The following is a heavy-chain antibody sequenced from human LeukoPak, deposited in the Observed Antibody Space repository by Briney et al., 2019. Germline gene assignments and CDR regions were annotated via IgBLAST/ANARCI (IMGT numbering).Heavy chain of an antibody. D-gene: IGHD4-17*01. Sequence: GRSLRLSCAASGFTFSSYGMHWVRQAPGKGLEWVAVIWYDGSNKYYADSVKGRFTISRDNSKNTLYLQMNSLRAEDTAVYYRARDPPREVYGDYSPFDYWGQGTLVTVSS. CDR3: ARDPPREVYGDYSPFDY. CDR1: GFTFSSYG. J-gene: IGHJ4*02. V-gene: IGHV3-33*01. CDR2: IWYDGSNK.